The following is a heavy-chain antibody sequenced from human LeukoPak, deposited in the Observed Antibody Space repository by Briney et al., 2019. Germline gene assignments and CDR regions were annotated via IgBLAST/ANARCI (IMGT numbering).Heavy chain of an antibody. D-gene: IGHD5-24*01. V-gene: IGHV3-43*02. CDR2: ISGDGGST. J-gene: IGHJ6*02. CDR3: AKDNGGDGYNSYYYYGMDV. Sequence: GGSLRLSCAAPGFSFDDYAMHWVRQAPGKGLEWVSLISGDGGSTYYADSVKGRFTISRDNSKNSLYLQMNSLRTEDTALYYCAKDNGGDGYNSYYYYGMDVWGQGTTVTVSS. CDR1: GFSFDDYA.